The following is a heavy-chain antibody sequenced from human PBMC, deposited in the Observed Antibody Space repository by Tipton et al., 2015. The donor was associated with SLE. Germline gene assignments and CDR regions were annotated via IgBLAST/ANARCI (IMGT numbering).Heavy chain of an antibody. Sequence: SLRLSCAASGFTFSSYGMHWVRQAPAKGLEPEAFIRHDGTNKYYADSVKGRFTISRDNSKNTLYLQMNSLRAEDTAVYHCAKGLTNSSSCPFDYWGPGTLVTVSS. CDR3: AKGLTNSSSCPFDY. D-gene: IGHD6-13*01. CDR1: GFTFSSYG. CDR2: IRHDGTNK. J-gene: IGHJ4*02. V-gene: IGHV3-30*02.